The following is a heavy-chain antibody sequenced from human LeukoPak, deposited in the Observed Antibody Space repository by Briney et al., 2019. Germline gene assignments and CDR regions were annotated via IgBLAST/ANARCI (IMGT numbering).Heavy chain of an antibody. CDR2: ISYSGST. CDR3: ARGKAYDSGGYYVYYFDY. CDR1: GGSISSSRYY. V-gene: IGHV4-39*01. D-gene: IGHD3-22*01. J-gene: IGHJ4*02. Sequence: SETLSLTCTVSGGSISSSRYYWAWIRQPPGKGLDWIGSISYSGSTYYNSSLKSRVTISVDTSKNQFSLRLSSVTAADTAVYYCARGKAYDSGGYYVYYFDYWGRGTLVTVSS.